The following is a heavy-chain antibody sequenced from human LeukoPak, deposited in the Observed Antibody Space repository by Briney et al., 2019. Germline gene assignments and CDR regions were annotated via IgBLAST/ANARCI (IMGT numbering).Heavy chain of an antibody. V-gene: IGHV4-59*01. CDR3: ARAWAYDAFDI. Sequence: PSETLSLTCTVSGGSISSYYWSWIRQPPGKGLEWIGYIYYSGSTNYNPSLKSRVTISVDTSKNQFSLKLSSVTAADTAVYYCARAWAYDAFDIWGQGTMVTVSS. J-gene: IGHJ3*02. CDR1: GGSISSYY. D-gene: IGHD1-26*01. CDR2: IYYSGST.